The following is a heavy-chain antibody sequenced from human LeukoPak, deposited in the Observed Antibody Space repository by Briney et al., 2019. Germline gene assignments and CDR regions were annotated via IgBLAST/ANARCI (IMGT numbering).Heavy chain of an antibody. D-gene: IGHD3-22*01. CDR2: ISYDGSNK. V-gene: IGHV3-30*18. Sequence: GGSLRLSCAASGFTFSSYEMNWVRQAPGKGLEWVAVISYDGSNKYYADSVKGRFTISRDNSKNTLYLQMNSLRAEDTAVYYCAKGQYYYDSSGYLDVWGKGTTVTVSS. CDR1: GFTFSSYE. CDR3: AKGQYYYDSSGYLDV. J-gene: IGHJ6*04.